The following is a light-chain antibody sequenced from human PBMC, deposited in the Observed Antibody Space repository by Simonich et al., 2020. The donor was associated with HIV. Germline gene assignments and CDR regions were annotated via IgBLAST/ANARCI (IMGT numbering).Light chain of an antibody. J-gene: IGKJ3*01. CDR3: QQSFSTPFT. Sequence: DIQITQSPSSLSASVRDRVTITCRPSQSISTYLNWYQQKPGKAPKLLIYAASSLQSGVPSRFSGIGSGTDFILTISSLQPEDFATYYCQQSFSTPFTFGPGTKVDIK. CDR1: QSISTY. CDR2: AAS. V-gene: IGKV1-39*01.